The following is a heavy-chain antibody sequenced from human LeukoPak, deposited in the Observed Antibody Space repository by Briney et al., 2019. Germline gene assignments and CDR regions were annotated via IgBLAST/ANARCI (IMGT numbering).Heavy chain of an antibody. Sequence: SVKVSCKASGGTFSSYAISWVRQAPRQGLEWMGGIIPIFGTANYAQKFQGRVTITADESTSTAYMELSSLRSEDTAVYYCARGDHDYGDYVGSHWGQGTLVTVSS. CDR2: IIPIFGTA. CDR3: ARGDHDYGDYVGSH. D-gene: IGHD4-17*01. V-gene: IGHV1-69*13. J-gene: IGHJ4*02. CDR1: GGTFSSYA.